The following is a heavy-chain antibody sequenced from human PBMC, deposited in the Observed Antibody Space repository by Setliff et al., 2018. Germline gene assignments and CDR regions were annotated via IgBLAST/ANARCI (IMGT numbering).Heavy chain of an antibody. CDR3: ARDGGEY. V-gene: IGHV3-7*01. CDR1: GFSFNNFE. D-gene: IGHD3-16*01. CDR2: IKQDGSEK. Sequence: GGSLRLSCAASGFSFNNFEMNWVRQAPGRGLEWVANIKQDGSEKYYVDSVKGRFTISRDNAKNSLYLQMNSLRAEDTAVYYCARDGGEYWGQGTLVTVSS. J-gene: IGHJ4*02.